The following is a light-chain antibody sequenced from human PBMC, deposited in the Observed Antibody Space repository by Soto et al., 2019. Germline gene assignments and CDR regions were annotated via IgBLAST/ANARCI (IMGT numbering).Light chain of an antibody. V-gene: IGKV3-11*01. CDR1: QSVSSY. CDR3: QQRSNWPYT. CDR2: DAS. Sequence: EIVLTQSPATLSLSPGERATLSCRASQSVSSYLSWYQQKPGQAPRLLIYDASNRATGIPARFSGSGSGTDFTLTISSLEPEDFAVYNCQQRSNWPYTFGQGTQLEIK. J-gene: IGKJ2*01.